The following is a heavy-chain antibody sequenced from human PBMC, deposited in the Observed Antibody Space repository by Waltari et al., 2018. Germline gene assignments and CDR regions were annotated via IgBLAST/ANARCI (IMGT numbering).Heavy chain of an antibody. CDR3: AYGSGSYWDAFDI. Sequence: EVQLVETGGGLIQPGGSLRLSCAASGFTVSSNYMSWVRQAPGKGLEWVSVIYSGGSTYYADSVKGRFTISRDNSKNTLYLQMNSLRAEDTAVYYCAYGSGSYWDAFDIWGQGTMVTVSS. CDR1: GFTVSSNY. J-gene: IGHJ3*02. V-gene: IGHV3-53*02. D-gene: IGHD3-10*01. CDR2: IYSGGST.